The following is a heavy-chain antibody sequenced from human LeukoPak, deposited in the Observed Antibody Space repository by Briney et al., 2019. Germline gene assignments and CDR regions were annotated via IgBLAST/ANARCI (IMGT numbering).Heavy chain of an antibody. V-gene: IGHV4-34*01. CDR2: INHSGST. J-gene: IGHJ4*02. CDR3: ARGSGIAAAGTHDY. CDR1: GYSISSGYY. Sequence: SSETLSLTCAVSGYSISSGYYWSWIRQPPGKGLEWIGEINHSGSTNYNPSLKSRVTISVDTSKNQFSLKLSSVTAADTAVYYCARGSGIAAAGTHDYWGQGTLVTVSS. D-gene: IGHD6-13*01.